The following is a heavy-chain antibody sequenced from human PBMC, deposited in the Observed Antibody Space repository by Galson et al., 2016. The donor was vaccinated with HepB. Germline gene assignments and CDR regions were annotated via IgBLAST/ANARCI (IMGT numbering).Heavy chain of an antibody. D-gene: IGHD1-26*01. CDR2: LSHAGVTK. J-gene: IGHJ4*02. Sequence: SLRLSCAASGFTFNTYAMTWVRQAPGKGLEWVAVLSHAGVTKFSADSVRARITISRDKSKTTVYLQMDGLSAEDTAVYYCAREWELGGYFDYWGQGTLVTVSS. V-gene: IGHV3-30-3*01. CDR1: GFTFNTYA. CDR3: AREWELGGYFDY.